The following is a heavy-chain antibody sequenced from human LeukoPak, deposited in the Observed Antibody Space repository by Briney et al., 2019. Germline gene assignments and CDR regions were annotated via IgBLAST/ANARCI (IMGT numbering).Heavy chain of an antibody. CDR2: ISAYNGNT. V-gene: IGHV1-18*01. D-gene: IGHD6-19*01. CDR3: ASAAGTLPPYYYYYGMDV. CDR1: GYTFTSYG. J-gene: IGHJ6*02. Sequence: ASVKVSYKASGYTFTSYGISWVRQAPGQGLEWMGWISAYNGNTNYAQKLQGRVTMTTDTSTSTAYMELRSLRSDDTAVYYCASAAGTLPPYYYYYGMDVWGQGTTVTVSS.